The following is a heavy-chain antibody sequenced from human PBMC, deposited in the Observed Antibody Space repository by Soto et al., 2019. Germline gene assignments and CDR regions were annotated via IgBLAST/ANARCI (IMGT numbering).Heavy chain of an antibody. CDR1: GGSISSYY. J-gene: IGHJ3*02. CDR3: ARRYGSAFDI. CDR2: IYYSGST. D-gene: IGHD3-10*01. Sequence: QVQLQESGPGLVKPSETLSLTCTVSGGSISSYYWSWIRQPPGKGLEWIGYIYYSGSTNYNPSLKSRVTISVDTSKNQLSLKLSSVTAADTAVYYCARRYGSAFDIWCQGTMVTVSS. V-gene: IGHV4-59*01.